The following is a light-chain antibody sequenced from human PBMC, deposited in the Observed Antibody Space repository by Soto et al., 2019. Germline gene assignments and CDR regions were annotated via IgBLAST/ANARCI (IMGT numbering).Light chain of an antibody. CDR3: QQYGSSPSIT. CDR2: DAS. V-gene: IGKV3-11*01. J-gene: IGKJ5*01. Sequence: EIVLKQSTATLSLSPGKSATLSCRASQSVSTFLAWYQQKPGQAPRLLIYDASNRATGIPARFSASGSGTDFTLTISRLETQDFAVYYCQQYGSSPSITFGQGTRLEIK. CDR1: QSVSTF.